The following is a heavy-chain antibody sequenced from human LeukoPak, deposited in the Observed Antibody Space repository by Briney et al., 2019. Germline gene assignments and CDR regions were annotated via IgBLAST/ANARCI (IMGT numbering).Heavy chain of an antibody. CDR3: AKVALGYCSGGSCHGDFDY. J-gene: IGHJ4*02. V-gene: IGHV3-23*01. CDR2: ISGSGGST. Sequence: GGSLRLSCAASGFTFSNAWMSWVRQAPGKGLEWVSAISGSGGSTYYADSVKGRFTISRDNSKNTLYLQMNSLRAEDTAVYYCAKVALGYCSGGSCHGDFDYWGQGTLVTVSS. CDR1: GFTFSNAW. D-gene: IGHD2-15*01.